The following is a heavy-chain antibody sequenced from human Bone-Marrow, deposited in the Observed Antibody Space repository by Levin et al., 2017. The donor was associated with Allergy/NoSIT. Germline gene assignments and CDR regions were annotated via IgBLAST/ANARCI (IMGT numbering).Heavy chain of an antibody. CDR3: AGGTIPVLTPGARRGAFDV. CDR2: INPTGGTT. Sequence: ASVKVSCKTSGYIFTQSYIHWVRQAPGQTFEWLGVINPTGGTTDSPPRFRDRVTITRDTSTSTVYMELRSLRSEDTATYFCAGGTIPVLTPGARRGAFDVWGQGTLVTVSS. D-gene: IGHD1-26*01. J-gene: IGHJ3*01. CDR1: GYIFTQSY. V-gene: IGHV1-46*01.